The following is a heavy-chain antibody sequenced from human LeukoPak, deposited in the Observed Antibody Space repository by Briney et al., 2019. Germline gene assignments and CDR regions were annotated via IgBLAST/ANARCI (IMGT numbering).Heavy chain of an antibody. V-gene: IGHV3-21*01. D-gene: IGHD4-17*01. Sequence: GGSLRLSCAASGFTFSSYSMNWVRQAPGKGLEWVSSISSSSSYISYADSVKGRFTISRDNAKNSLYLQMNSLRAEDTAVYYCAITTTVTSVDYWGQGTLVTVSS. CDR2: ISSSSSYI. CDR1: GFTFSSYS. CDR3: AITTTVTSVDY. J-gene: IGHJ4*02.